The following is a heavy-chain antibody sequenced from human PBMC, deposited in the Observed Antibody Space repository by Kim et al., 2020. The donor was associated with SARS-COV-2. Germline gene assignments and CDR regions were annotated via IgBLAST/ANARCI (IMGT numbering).Heavy chain of an antibody. Sequence: ASVKVSCKASGYTFTSYGISWVRQAPGQGLEWMGWISAYNGNTNYAQKLQGRVTMTTDTSTSTAYMELRSLRSDDTAVYYCARDCSGGSCYSQLFDCCGQGTLVTVSS. CDR3: ARDCSGGSCYSQLFDC. D-gene: IGHD2-15*01. J-gene: IGHJ4*02. CDR1: GYTFTSYG. CDR2: ISAYNGNT. V-gene: IGHV1-18*04.